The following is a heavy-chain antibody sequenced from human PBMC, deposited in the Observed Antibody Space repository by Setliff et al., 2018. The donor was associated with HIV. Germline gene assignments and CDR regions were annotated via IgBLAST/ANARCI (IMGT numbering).Heavy chain of an antibody. J-gene: IGHJ4*02. CDR2: IIPIFGTA. V-gene: IGHV1-69*13. CDR3: AAGYCGGDCYSRQSYFDY. D-gene: IGHD2-21*02. Sequence: GASVKVSCKASGGTFSSYAISWVRQAPGQGLEWMGGIIPIFGTANYAQKFQGRVTITADESTSTAYMELSSLRSEDTAVYYCAAGYCGGDCYSRQSYFDYWGQGTLVTV. CDR1: GGTFSSYA.